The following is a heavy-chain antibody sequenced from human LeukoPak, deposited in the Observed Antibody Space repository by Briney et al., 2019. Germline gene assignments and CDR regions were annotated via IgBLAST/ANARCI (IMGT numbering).Heavy chain of an antibody. J-gene: IGHJ4*02. D-gene: IGHD3-9*01. CDR3: ARESQNYDILTGYPAYFDY. CDR2: ISSSSSTI. CDR1: GFTFSSYS. Sequence: PGGSLRLSCAASGFTFSSYSMNWVRQAPGKGLEWVSYISSSSSTIYYADSVKGRFTISRDNAKNSLYLQMNSLRAEDTAVYYCARESQNYDILTGYPAYFDYWGQGTLVTVSS. V-gene: IGHV3-48*04.